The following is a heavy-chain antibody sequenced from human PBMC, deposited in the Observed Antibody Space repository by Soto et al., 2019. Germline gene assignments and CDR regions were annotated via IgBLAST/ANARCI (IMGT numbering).Heavy chain of an antibody. Sequence: ASVRLSCAASGFTFSSYAMTWVRQAPGKGLEWVSTISGTGTTTYYADSVKGRFTISRDNSKNTLYLQMNSLRTEDTAVYYCVKAVYLLDFDYWGQGTLVTVSS. D-gene: IGHD2-8*01. CDR2: ISGTGTTT. J-gene: IGHJ4*02. V-gene: IGHV3-23*01. CDR3: VKAVYLLDFDY. CDR1: GFTFSSYA.